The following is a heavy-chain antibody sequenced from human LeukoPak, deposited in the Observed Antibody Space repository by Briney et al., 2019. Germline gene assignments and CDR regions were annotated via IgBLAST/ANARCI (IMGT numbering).Heavy chain of an antibody. D-gene: IGHD3-10*01. CDR1: GFTFSSYE. V-gene: IGHV3-48*03. Sequence: GGSLRLFCVASGFTFSSYEMSWVRQAPGKGLEWVSEISGSGTTIFYADSVKGRFTVSRDNAKNSLYLQMNSLRVEDTAVYYCASSPRGVYWGQGTLVTVSS. CDR2: ISGSGTTI. J-gene: IGHJ4*02. CDR3: ASSPRGVY.